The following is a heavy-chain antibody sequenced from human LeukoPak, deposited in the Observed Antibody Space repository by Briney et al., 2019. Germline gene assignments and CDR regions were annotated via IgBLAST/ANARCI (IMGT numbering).Heavy chain of an antibody. Sequence: GGSLRLSCAASGFTFSSYGMHWVRQAPGKGLEWVAVISYDGSNKYYADSVKGRFTISRDNSKNTLYLQMNSLRADDTAVYYCARDIVAAGLFLDYWGQGTPVTVSS. V-gene: IGHV3-30*03. CDR2: ISYDGSNK. CDR1: GFTFSSYG. CDR3: ARDIVAAGLFLDY. D-gene: IGHD1-26*01. J-gene: IGHJ4*02.